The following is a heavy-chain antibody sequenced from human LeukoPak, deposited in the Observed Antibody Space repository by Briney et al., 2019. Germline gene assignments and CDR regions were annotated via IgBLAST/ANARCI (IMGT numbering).Heavy chain of an antibody. D-gene: IGHD4-23*01. CDR3: ARDNSVEDTAWWFDP. J-gene: IGHJ5*02. Sequence: ASVKVSCKATGYTFTSYYMHWVRQAPGQGLEWMGIINPSGGSTSYAQKFQGRVTMTRDMSTSTDYMELSSLRSEDTAVYYCARDNSVEDTAWWFDPWGQGTLVTVSS. CDR1: GYTFTSYY. CDR2: INPSGGST. V-gene: IGHV1-46*01.